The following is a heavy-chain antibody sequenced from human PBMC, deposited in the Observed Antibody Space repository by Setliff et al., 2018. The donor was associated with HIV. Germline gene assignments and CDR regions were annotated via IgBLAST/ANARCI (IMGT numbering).Heavy chain of an antibody. D-gene: IGHD4-17*01. Sequence: PSETLSLTCTVSGASISSHYWSWIRQSPGRELEWIGYIYSTGSTNYNPSLQSRVSISMDASKNKFSLKLTSVTSADTAVYYCAKGAGFYGDYTFDSWGQGHLVTVSS. CDR3: AKGAGFYGDYTFDS. CDR2: IYSTGST. V-gene: IGHV4-59*11. J-gene: IGHJ4*02. CDR1: GASISSHY.